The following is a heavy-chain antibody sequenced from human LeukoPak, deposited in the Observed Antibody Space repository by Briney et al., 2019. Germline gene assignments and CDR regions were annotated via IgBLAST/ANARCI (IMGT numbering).Heavy chain of an antibody. Sequence: GRSLRLSCAASGFTFSSYAMHWVRQAPGKGLVWVSRINSDGSRTSYADSVKGRFTISRDKAKNTLYLQMNSLRAEDTAVYYCARDPDLSGYSFFDYWGQETLVTVSS. D-gene: IGHD3-22*01. V-gene: IGHV3-74*01. CDR1: GFTFSSYA. CDR3: ARDPDLSGYSFFDY. CDR2: INSDGSRT. J-gene: IGHJ4*02.